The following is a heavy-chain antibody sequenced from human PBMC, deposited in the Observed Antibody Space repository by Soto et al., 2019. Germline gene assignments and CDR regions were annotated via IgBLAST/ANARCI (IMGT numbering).Heavy chain of an antibody. CDR1: GFTFRTYD. CDR3: ATVPSRIGSSFDF. Sequence: GGSLRLSCAASGFTFRTYDMHWVRQATGKGLEWVSTIGTTDDTYYSDSVKGRFTISREDAKNSLYLQMNSLRAGDTAVYYCATVPSRIGSSFDFWGQGALVTVSS. J-gene: IGHJ4*02. V-gene: IGHV3-13*01. D-gene: IGHD1-26*01. CDR2: IGTTDDT.